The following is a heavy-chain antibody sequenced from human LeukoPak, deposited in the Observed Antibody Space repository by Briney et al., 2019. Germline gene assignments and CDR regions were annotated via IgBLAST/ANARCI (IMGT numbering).Heavy chain of an antibody. V-gene: IGHV4-59*01. Sequence: PSETLSLTCSVSGGSFSSYYWSWIRQPPGKGLELIGYMYDSGSTNYNPSLKSRVTISVDTSKNQFSLRLSSVTAADTAVYYCARHGGSYTFDLWGQGVLVTVYS. CDR2: MYDSGST. J-gene: IGHJ4*02. D-gene: IGHD1-26*01. CDR1: GGSFSSYY. CDR3: ARHGGSYTFDL.